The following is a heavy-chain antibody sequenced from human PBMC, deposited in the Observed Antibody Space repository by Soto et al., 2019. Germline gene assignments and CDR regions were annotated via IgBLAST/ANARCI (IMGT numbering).Heavy chain of an antibody. V-gene: IGHV4-30-4*01. CDR3: ANVFDSSGRDY. J-gene: IGHJ4*01. D-gene: IGHD3-22*01. CDR1: GGSISSVDHY. CDR2: IYYNGNT. Sequence: SETLSLTCTVSGGSISSVDHYWSWIRQPPGKGLEWIGYIYYNGNTYYNPSLRSRATVSADTSKNQFSLKVNSVTAADTAVYFCANVFDSSGRDYWGHGTLVIVSA.